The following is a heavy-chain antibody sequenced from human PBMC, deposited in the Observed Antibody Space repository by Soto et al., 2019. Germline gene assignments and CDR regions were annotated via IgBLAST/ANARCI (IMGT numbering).Heavy chain of an antibody. V-gene: IGHV3-7*01. CDR2: IKQDGSEK. Sequence: EVQLVESGGGLVQPGGSLRLSCAASGFTFSSYWMSWVRQAPGKGLEWVANIKQDGSEKYYGDSVKGRFTSSRDNAKHSLYLQMNSLRAEDTAVYYCARDADIVVVPAAIDYWGQGTLVTVSS. CDR3: ARDADIVVVPAAIDY. J-gene: IGHJ4*02. CDR1: GFTFSSYW. D-gene: IGHD2-2*01.